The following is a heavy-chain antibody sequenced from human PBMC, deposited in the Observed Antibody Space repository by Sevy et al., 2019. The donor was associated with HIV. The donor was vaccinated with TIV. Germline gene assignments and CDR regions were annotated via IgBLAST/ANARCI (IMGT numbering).Heavy chain of an antibody. CDR2: IYYSGST. V-gene: IGHV4-59*01. J-gene: IGHJ6*02. CDR1: GGSISGYY. D-gene: IGHD2-2*01. CDR3: ARRALYCSSTSCSYYYGMDV. Sequence: SETLSLTCTVSGGSISGYYWSWIRQPPGKGLEWIGYIYYSGSTNYNPSLKSRVTISVDTSKNQFSLKLSSVTAADTAVYYCARRALYCSSTSCSYYYGMDVWGQGTTVTVSS.